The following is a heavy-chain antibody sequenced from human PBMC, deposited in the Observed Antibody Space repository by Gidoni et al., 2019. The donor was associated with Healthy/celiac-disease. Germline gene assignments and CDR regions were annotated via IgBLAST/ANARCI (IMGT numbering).Heavy chain of an antibody. J-gene: IGHJ5*02. CDR3: ARHRSYDFWSGYGNWFDP. V-gene: IGHV4-39*01. CDR1: GGSISSSSSY. Sequence: QLQLQESGPGLVKPSETLSLTCTVSGGSISSSSSYWGWIRQPPGKGLEWIGSIYYSGSTYYNPSLKSRVTISVDTSKNQFSLKLSSVTAADTAVYYWARHRSYDFWSGYGNWFDPWGQGTLVTVSS. D-gene: IGHD3-3*01. CDR2: IYYSGST.